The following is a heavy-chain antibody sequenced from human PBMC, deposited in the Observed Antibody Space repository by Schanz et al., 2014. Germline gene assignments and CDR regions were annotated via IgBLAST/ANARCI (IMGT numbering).Heavy chain of an antibody. CDR1: GFTFSRYW. J-gene: IGHJ4*02. Sequence: EQVLESGGELIQPGGSLRLSCEASGFTFSRYWMHWVRQAPGKGLEWVSRLNFDETYTSYADSVKGRFTISRDNAKNTVYLQMTSLRVEDTAVYYCARGGADSAMAHEYWGRGTLVTVSS. CDR2: LNFDETYT. V-gene: IGHV3-74*01. CDR3: ARGGADSAMAHEY. D-gene: IGHD5-18*01.